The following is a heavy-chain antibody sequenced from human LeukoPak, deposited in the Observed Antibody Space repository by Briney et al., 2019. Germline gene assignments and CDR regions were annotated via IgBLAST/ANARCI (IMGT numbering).Heavy chain of an antibody. Sequence: SETLSLTCTVSGYSISSGYYWGWIRQPPGKVLEWIGSIYHSGSTYYNPSLKSRVTISVDTSKNQFSLKLSSVTAADTAVYYCATNWGGGYFDYWGQGTLVTVSS. V-gene: IGHV4-38-2*02. CDR3: ATNWGGGYFDY. CDR2: IYHSGST. CDR1: GYSISSGYY. D-gene: IGHD7-27*01. J-gene: IGHJ4*02.